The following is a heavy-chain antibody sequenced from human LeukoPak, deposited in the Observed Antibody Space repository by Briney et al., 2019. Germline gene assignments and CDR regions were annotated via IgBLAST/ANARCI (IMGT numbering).Heavy chain of an antibody. J-gene: IGHJ3*02. D-gene: IGHD2-21*02. CDR3: ARGGGDHAFDI. Sequence: GGSLRLSCAASGFTSSSYWMHWVRRSPEKGLVWVSRIDNNGRDTIYADSVKGRFTISRDNTRNTLHLQLGSLRVEDTAIYYCARGGGDHAFDIWGQGTMVTVSS. CDR2: IDNNGRDT. CDR1: GFTSSSYW. V-gene: IGHV3-74*01.